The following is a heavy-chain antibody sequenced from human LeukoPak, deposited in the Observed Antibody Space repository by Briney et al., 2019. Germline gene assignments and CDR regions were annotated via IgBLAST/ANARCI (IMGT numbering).Heavy chain of an antibody. V-gene: IGHV3-74*01. CDR1: GFSFPTFW. D-gene: IGHD2-2*01. Sequence: GGSLRLSCAASGFSFPTFWMHWLRQVPGKGLVWVSRIRGDGDSTSYADSVKGRFTISRDNAKNSLYLQMNSLRAEDTAVYYCARECTGSTSCYPYWGQGTLVTVSS. CDR2: IRGDGDST. CDR3: ARECTGSTSCYPY. J-gene: IGHJ4*02.